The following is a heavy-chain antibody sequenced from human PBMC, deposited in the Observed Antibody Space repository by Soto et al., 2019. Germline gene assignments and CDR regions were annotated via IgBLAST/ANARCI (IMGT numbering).Heavy chain of an antibody. D-gene: IGHD3-10*01. V-gene: IGHV4-34*01. CDR3: ARGYGSGSYYLTPPFDY. CDR1: GGSFSGYY. J-gene: IGHJ4*02. Sequence: SETLSLTCAVYGGSFSGYYWSWIRQPPGKGQEWIGEINHSGSTNYNPSLKSRVTISVDTSKIQFSLKLSFVTAADTAVYYCARGYGSGSYYLTPPFDYWGQGTLVTVS. CDR2: INHSGST.